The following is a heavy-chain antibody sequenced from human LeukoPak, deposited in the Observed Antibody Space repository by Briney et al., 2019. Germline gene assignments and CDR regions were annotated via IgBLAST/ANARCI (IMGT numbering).Heavy chain of an antibody. CDR3: TRGVAISTSGWYDTFDY. CDR1: GFTFRDYA. V-gene: IGHV3-64*02. Sequence: PGGSLRLSCAASGFTFRDYAMYWVRQAPGKGLEYVSVISTDGSRIYYADSVKRRFTISRDNSKNTLYLQMGSLRPDDMAIYYCTRGVAISTSGWYDTFDYWGQGALVTVSS. J-gene: IGHJ4*02. CDR2: ISTDGSRI. D-gene: IGHD6-19*01.